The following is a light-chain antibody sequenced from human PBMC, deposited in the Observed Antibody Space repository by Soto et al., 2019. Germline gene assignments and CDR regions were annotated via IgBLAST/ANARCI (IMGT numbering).Light chain of an antibody. V-gene: IGKV3-20*01. J-gene: IGKJ5*01. CDR1: QGIGDT. CDR2: DTS. Sequence: EVVMTQSPATLSVSPGEGATLSCRASQGIGDTLAWYQHKAGQTPRLLIYDTSNRATGIPDRFSGSGSGTDFTLTISRLEPEDFAIYYCQFYGSSLITFGQGTRLEI. CDR3: QFYGSSLIT.